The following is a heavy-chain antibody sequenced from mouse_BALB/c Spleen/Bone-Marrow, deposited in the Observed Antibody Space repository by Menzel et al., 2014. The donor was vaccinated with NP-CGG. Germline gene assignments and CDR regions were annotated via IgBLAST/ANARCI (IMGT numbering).Heavy chain of an antibody. Sequence: EVKLVESGPDLVKSSQSLSLTCTVTGYSITSGYNWHWIRQFPGNKLEWMGYIHYSGYTNYNPSLKSRISITRDTSKNQFFLQLNSVTTEDTATYDCARGGYYGSSYFDYGGQGTTLTVSS. D-gene: IGHD1-1*01. V-gene: IGHV3-1*02. J-gene: IGHJ2*01. CDR1: GYSITSGYN. CDR2: IHYSGYT. CDR3: ARGGYYGSSYFDY.